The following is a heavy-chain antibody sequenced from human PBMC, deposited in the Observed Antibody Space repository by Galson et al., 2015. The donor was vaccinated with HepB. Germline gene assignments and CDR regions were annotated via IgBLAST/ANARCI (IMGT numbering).Heavy chain of an antibody. CDR3: ARTFYFDY. J-gene: IGHJ4*02. CDR2: VSSDESNK. CDR1: GFTFSAYA. Sequence: SLRLSCAASGFTFSAYAMHRVRQAPGKGLEWVALVSSDESNKYYADSVRGRFTISRDNSRNPVYLQMNSLRAEDTAVYYCARTFYFDYWGQGTLVTVSS. V-gene: IGHV3-30*04.